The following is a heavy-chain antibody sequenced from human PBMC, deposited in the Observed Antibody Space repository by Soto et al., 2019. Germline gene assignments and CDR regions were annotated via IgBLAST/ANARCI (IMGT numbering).Heavy chain of an antibody. V-gene: IGHV3-23*04. Sequence: EVQLVESGGGLVQPGGSLRLSCAASRFSFSDYAMSWVRQAPGKGREWVSAISGSGGSTYSADSVEGRFTISRDNSKNTLYLQMNSLRAEDTALYYCAKDRGGVLAPSYFDYWGQGTLVTVSS. CDR1: RFSFSDYA. CDR3: AKDRGGVLAPSYFDY. D-gene: IGHD2-8*01. CDR2: ISGSGGST. J-gene: IGHJ4*02.